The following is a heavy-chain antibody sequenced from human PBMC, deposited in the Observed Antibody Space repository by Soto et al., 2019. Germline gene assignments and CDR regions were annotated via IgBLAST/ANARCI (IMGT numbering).Heavy chain of an antibody. CDR1: GFTFSSYW. Sequence: HPGGSLRLSCAASGFTFSSYWMSWVRQAPGKGLEWVANIKQDGSEKYYVDSVKGRFTISRDNAKNSLYLQMNSLRAEDTAVYYCAREAEYVLRYFDWFQRPRYYFDYWGQGTLVTVSS. J-gene: IGHJ4*02. CDR3: AREAEYVLRYFDWFQRPRYYFDY. D-gene: IGHD3-9*01. CDR2: IKQDGSEK. V-gene: IGHV3-7*01.